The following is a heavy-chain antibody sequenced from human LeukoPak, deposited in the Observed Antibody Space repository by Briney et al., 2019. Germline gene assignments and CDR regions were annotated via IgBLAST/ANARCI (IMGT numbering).Heavy chain of an antibody. CDR2: IYYSGST. CDR1: GGSISSYY. J-gene: IGHJ4*02. D-gene: IGHD6-19*01. CDR3: ARFRWLAPFDY. V-gene: IGHV4-59*01. Sequence: SETLSLTCTVSGGSISSYYWSWIRQPPGKGLEWIGYIYYSGSTNYNPSLKSRVTISVDTFKNQFSLKLSSVTAADTAVYYCARFRWLAPFDYWGQGTLVTVSS.